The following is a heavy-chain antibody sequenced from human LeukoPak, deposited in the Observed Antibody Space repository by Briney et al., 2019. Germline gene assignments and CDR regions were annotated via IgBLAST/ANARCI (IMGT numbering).Heavy chain of an antibody. V-gene: IGHV3-48*03. CDR1: GFTFSSYE. Sequence: GGSLRLSCAASGFTFSSYEMNWVRQAPGKGLECVSYISSSGSTIYYADSVKGRFTISRDNAKNSLYLQMNSLRAEDTAVYYCARGSVDTAMAGDYWGQGTLVTVSS. D-gene: IGHD5-18*01. J-gene: IGHJ4*02. CDR2: ISSSGSTI. CDR3: ARGSVDTAMAGDY.